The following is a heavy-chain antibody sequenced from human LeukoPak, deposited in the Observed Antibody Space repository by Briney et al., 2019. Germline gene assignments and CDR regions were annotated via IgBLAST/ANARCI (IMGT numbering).Heavy chain of an antibody. CDR3: ARLTTVTKYDYYCSYMDV. CDR1: RGSVNTYY. CDR2: IYYNGST. Sequence: SETLSLTCTVSRGSVNTYYWSWIRQPPGKGLEWIGHIYYNGSTNYKPSLKSRVTMSVDTSRNHFSLKLTSVTAADTAVYYCARLTTVTKYDYYCSYMDVWGVGTTVTVSS. D-gene: IGHD4-17*01. J-gene: IGHJ6*03. V-gene: IGHV4-59*08.